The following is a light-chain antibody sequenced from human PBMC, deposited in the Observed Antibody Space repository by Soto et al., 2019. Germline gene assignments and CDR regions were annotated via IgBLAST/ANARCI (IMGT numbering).Light chain of an antibody. Sequence: DIQMTQSPATVSASVGDRVTITCRSSQNINYWLAWYQQRPGSAPKLLIYDVSTLQSGVPSWFSGSHSGTDFTLTISPLQPDDFATYYCQHYAFDSQTFGQGTKVEVK. V-gene: IGKV1-5*01. J-gene: IGKJ1*01. CDR3: QHYAFDSQT. CDR1: QNINYW. CDR2: DVS.